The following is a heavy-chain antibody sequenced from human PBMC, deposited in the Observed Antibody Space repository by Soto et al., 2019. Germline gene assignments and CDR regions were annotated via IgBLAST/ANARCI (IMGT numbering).Heavy chain of an antibody. CDR1: GYSFTSYW. J-gene: IGHJ3*02. V-gene: IGHV5-51*01. Sequence: PGESLKISCKGSGYSFTSYWIGWVRQMPGKGLEWMGIIYPGDSDTRYSPSFQGQVTISADKSISTAYLQWSSLKASDTAMYYCARTKGYCSSTSCSKLGAFDIWGQGTMVTVSS. CDR2: IYPGDSDT. CDR3: ARTKGYCSSTSCSKLGAFDI. D-gene: IGHD2-2*01.